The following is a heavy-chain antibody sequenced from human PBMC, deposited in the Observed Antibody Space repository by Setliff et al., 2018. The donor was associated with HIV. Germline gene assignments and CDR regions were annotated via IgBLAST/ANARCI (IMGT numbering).Heavy chain of an antibody. J-gene: IGHJ5*02. CDR1: GGSISISTYY. CDR2: IYYSGST. CDR3: ARHRENGWFDP. Sequence: PSETMSLTCTVSGGSISISTYYWGWIRQPPGKGLEWIVSIYYSGSTYYNPSLKSRVTISVDTSKNQFSLKLSSVTAADTDVYYCARHRENGWFDPWGQGTLVTVSS. V-gene: IGHV4-39*01. D-gene: IGHD1-26*01.